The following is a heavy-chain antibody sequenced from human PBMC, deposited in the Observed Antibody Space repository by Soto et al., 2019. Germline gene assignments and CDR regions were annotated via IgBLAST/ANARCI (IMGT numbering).Heavy chain of an antibody. J-gene: IGHJ3*02. D-gene: IGHD1-1*01. CDR3: ARPSQLGQKHDAFDI. CDR2: IYPGDSDT. CDR1: GYSFTSYW. Sequence: GESLKISCKGSGYSFTSYWIGWVRQMPGKGLEWMGIIYPGDSDTRYSPSFQGQVTISAAKSISTAYLQWSSLKASDTAMYYCARPSQLGQKHDAFDIWGQGTMVTVSS. V-gene: IGHV5-51*01.